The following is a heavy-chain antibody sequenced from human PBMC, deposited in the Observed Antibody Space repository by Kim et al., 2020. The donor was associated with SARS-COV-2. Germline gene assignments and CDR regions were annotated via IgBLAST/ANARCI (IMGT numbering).Heavy chain of an antibody. CDR3: ARGPGSSWYRLFDY. CDR2: INHSGST. V-gene: IGHV4-34*01. D-gene: IGHD6-13*01. CDR1: GGSFSGYY. Sequence: SETLSLTCAVYGGSFSGYYWSWIRQPPGKGLEWIGEINHSGSTNYNPSLKSRVTISVDTSKNQFSLKLSSVTAANTAVYYCARGPGSSWYRLFDYWGQGTLVTVSS. J-gene: IGHJ4*02.